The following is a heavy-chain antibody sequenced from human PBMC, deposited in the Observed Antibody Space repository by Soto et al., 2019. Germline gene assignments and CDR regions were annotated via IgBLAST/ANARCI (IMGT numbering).Heavy chain of an antibody. D-gene: IGHD3-16*01. CDR3: ARDWFGIDY. J-gene: IGHJ4*02. CDR1: GYTFTSYG. CDR2: INAYNGNT. Sequence: QVQLVQSGAEVKKPGASVKVSCKASGYTFTSYGISWVRQAPGQGLEWMGWINAYNGNTNYAQNLQGRVTMTTDTSTSTAYRELRSLRSDDTSCDYCARDWFGIDYWGQGTLVTVSS. V-gene: IGHV1-18*01.